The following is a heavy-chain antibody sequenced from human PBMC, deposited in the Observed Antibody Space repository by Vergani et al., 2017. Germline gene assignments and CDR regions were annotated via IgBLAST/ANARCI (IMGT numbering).Heavy chain of an antibody. Sequence: EVQLVESGGGLVKPGGSLRLSCAASGFTFSSYSMNWVRQAPGKGLEWVSSISSSSSYIYYADSVKGRFTISRDNAKSSLYLQMNSLRAEDTAVYYCARDRGHDYDYWGQGTLVTVSS. D-gene: IGHD4-11*01. CDR3: ARDRGHDYDY. J-gene: IGHJ4*02. CDR2: ISSSSSYI. CDR1: GFTFSSYS. V-gene: IGHV3-21*01.